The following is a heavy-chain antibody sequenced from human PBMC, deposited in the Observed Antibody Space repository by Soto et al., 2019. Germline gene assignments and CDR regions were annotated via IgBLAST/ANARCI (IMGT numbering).Heavy chain of an antibody. CDR1: GGSISSGGYY. CDR3: ARTPLL. V-gene: IGHV4-31*03. D-gene: IGHD1-26*01. CDR2: IYYSGSTYYN. Sequence: QVQLQESGPGLVKPSQTLSLTCTVSGGSISSGGYYWSWIRQHPGKGLEWIGYIYYSGSTYYNYYNPSLKSRGTISVDTSKNQFSLKLSSVTAADTAVYYCARTPLLWGQGTLVNVSS. J-gene: IGHJ4*02.